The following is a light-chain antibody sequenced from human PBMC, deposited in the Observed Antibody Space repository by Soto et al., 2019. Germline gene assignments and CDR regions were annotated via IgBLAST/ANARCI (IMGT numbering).Light chain of an antibody. CDR1: QSVSSTY. V-gene: IGKV3-20*01. CDR2: GAF. CDR3: HQYGSSPWT. Sequence: EILFTQSPGTRSLAPGERVTLCCRASQSVSSTYLAWYQHKPGQAPRLLIYGAFSRATGIPDRFSGSGSGTDFTLTISRLEPEDFAVYYCHQYGSSPWTFGQGTKVDI. J-gene: IGKJ1*01.